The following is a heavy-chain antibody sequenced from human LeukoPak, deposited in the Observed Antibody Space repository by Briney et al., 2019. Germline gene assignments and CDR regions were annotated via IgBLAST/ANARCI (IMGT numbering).Heavy chain of an antibody. CDR2: ISSSGSTI. Sequence: GRSLRLSCAASGFTFSSHEMNWVRQPLAKGLEWVSYISSSGSTIYYADSVKGRFTISRDNAKNSLYLQMNSLRAEDTAVYYCARDRGSSGPNYFDYWGQGTLVTVSS. CDR3: ARDRGSSGPNYFDY. CDR1: GFTFSSHE. J-gene: IGHJ4*02. D-gene: IGHD6-19*01. V-gene: IGHV3-48*03.